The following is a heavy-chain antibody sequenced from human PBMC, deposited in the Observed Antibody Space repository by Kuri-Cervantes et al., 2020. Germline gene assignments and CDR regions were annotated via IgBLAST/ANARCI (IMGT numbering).Heavy chain of an antibody. J-gene: IGHJ6*03. Sequence: GESLKISCAASGFTFSSYAMHWVRQAPGKGLEWVAVISYDGSNKYYADSVKGRFTISRDNSKNTLYLQMNSLRAEDTAVYYCARVFSPMKSYDFWSGYQRRHKDHYYYYCMDVWGKGTTVTVSS. D-gene: IGHD3-3*01. CDR3: ARVFSPMKSYDFWSGYQRRHKDHYYYYCMDV. V-gene: IGHV3-30*01. CDR1: GFTFSSYA. CDR2: ISYDGSNK.